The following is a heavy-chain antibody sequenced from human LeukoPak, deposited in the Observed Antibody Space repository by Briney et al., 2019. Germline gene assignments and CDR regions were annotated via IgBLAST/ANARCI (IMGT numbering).Heavy chain of an antibody. D-gene: IGHD3-22*01. CDR2: IYYSGST. CDR3: ARHGGPVVVMVFDY. J-gene: IGHJ4*02. CDR1: GGSISSSSYY. Sequence: PSETLSLTCTVSGGSISSSSYYWGWIRQPPGKGLVWIGSIYYSGSTYYNPSLKSRVTISVDTSKNQYSLKLSSVTAADTAVYYCARHGGPVVVMVFDYWGQGTLVTVSS. V-gene: IGHV4-39*01.